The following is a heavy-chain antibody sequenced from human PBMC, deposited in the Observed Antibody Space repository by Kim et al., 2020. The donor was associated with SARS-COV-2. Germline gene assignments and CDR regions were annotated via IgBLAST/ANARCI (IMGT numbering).Heavy chain of an antibody. D-gene: IGHD6-13*01. V-gene: IGHV3-15*05. CDR3: TTDIKGTGATGTRGY. Sequence: APVKGRFTISRDDSKNTLYLEMNSLKTEDTAVYYCTTDIKGTGATGTRGYWGQGTLVTVSS. J-gene: IGHJ4*02.